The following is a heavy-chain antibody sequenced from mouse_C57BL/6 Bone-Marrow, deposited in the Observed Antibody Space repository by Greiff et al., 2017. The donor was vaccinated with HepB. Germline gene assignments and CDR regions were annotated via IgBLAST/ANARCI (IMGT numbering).Heavy chain of an antibody. CDR3: ARDYGSSFYFDY. Sequence: VKLVESGPGLVQPSQSLSITCTVSGFSLTSYGVHWVRQSPGKGLEWLGVIWSGGSTDYNAAFISRRSISKDNSKSQVFFKMNSLQADDTAIYYCARDYGSSFYFDYWGQGTTLTVSS. CDR1: GFSLTSYG. V-gene: IGHV2-2*01. D-gene: IGHD1-1*01. CDR2: IWSGGST. J-gene: IGHJ2*01.